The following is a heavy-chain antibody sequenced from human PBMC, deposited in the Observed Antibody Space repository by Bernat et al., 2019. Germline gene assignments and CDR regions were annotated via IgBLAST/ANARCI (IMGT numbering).Heavy chain of an antibody. Sequence: EVQLVESGGGLIQPGGSLRLSCAASGFTVSSNYMSWVRQAPGKGLEWVSVIYSDGSTYYADSVKGRFTISRDNSKNTLYLQMNSLGAEDTAVYYCAREVGYCSGASCYFFDYWGQGTLVTVSS. CDR3: AREVGYCSGASCYFFDY. D-gene: IGHD2-15*01. V-gene: IGHV3-53*01. CDR1: GFTVSSNY. J-gene: IGHJ4*02. CDR2: IYSDGST.